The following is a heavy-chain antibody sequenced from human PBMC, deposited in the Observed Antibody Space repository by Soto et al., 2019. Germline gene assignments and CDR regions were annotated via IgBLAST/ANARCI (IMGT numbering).Heavy chain of an antibody. CDR2: IHYSGST. CDR3: ARHGSGTYDY. CDR1: GGSISGYY. Sequence: QVQLQESGPGLVKPSETLSLTCTVSGGSISGYYWSWLRQPPGKGPEWIGYIHYSGSTSYNSSLRSRVTLSEDTSKNQLSLSLTSVTATDTAVYYCARHGSGTYDYWGQGTLVTVSS. D-gene: IGHD1-26*01. V-gene: IGHV4-59*08. J-gene: IGHJ4*02.